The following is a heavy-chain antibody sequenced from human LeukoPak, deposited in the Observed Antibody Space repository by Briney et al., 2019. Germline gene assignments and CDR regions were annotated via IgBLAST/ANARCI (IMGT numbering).Heavy chain of an antibody. CDR1: GCTFTSYG. V-gene: IGHV1-18*01. CDR3: ARGSEVVLFTRDHYMDV. D-gene: IGHD3-22*01. J-gene: IGHJ6*03. Sequence: ASVKVSCKASGCTFTSYGISWVRQAPGQGLEWMGWISAYNGNTNYAQKLQGRVTMTTDTSTSTAYMELRSLRSDDTAVYYCARGSEVVLFTRDHYMDVWGKGTTVTISS. CDR2: ISAYNGNT.